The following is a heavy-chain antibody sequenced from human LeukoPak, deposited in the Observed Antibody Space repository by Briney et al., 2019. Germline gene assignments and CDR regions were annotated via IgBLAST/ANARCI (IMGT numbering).Heavy chain of an antibody. CDR2: ISGSGGST. V-gene: IGHV3-23*01. D-gene: IGHD5-18*01. CDR3: AKSVTRYSYGLLSPEYYFDY. J-gene: IGHJ4*02. Sequence: GGSLRLSCAASGFTFSSYAMSWVRQAPGKGLEWVSAISGSGGSTYYADSVKGRFTISRDNSKNTLYLQMNSLRAEDTAVYYCAKSVTRYSYGLLSPEYYFDYWGQGTLVTVSS. CDR1: GFTFSSYA.